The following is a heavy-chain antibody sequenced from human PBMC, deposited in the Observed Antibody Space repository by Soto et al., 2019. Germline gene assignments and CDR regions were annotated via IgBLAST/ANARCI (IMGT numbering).Heavy chain of an antibody. CDR2: INPNSGGT. Sequence: ASVKVSCKASGYTFTGYYMHWVRQAPGQGLEWMGWINPNSGGTNYAQKFQGWVTMTRDTSISTAYMELSRLRSDDTAVYYCARDPDTAMGAFYYWGQGTLVTVSS. CDR3: ARDPDTAMGAFYY. V-gene: IGHV1-2*04. J-gene: IGHJ4*02. CDR1: GYTFTGYY. D-gene: IGHD5-18*01.